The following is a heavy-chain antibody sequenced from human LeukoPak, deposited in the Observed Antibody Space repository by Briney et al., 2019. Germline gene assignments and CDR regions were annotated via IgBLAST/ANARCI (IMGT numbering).Heavy chain of an antibody. CDR1: GGSISSYY. CDR2: IYYSGST. J-gene: IGHJ4*02. D-gene: IGHD2-2*01. V-gene: IGHV4-59*08. Sequence: KPSENLSLTCTVSGGSISSYYWSWIRQPPGKGLEWIGYIYYSGSTNYNPSLKSRVTISVDTSKNQFSLKLSSVTAADTAVYYCARHGRGYPAASFDYWGQGTLVTVSS. CDR3: ARHGRGYPAASFDY.